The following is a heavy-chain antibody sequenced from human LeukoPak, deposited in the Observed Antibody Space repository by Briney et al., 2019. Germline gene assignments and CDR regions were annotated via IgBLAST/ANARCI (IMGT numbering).Heavy chain of an antibody. J-gene: IGHJ4*02. D-gene: IGHD3-16*02. V-gene: IGHV4-31*03. Sequence: PSETLSLTCTVSGDSISSGGYYWSWIRQHPGKGLVWSGYIYYSGNTFYNPSLKSRVTLSVDTSKNQFSLNLSSVTAADTAVYFCARDNMRSYLDYWGQGTLVTVSS. CDR3: ARDNMRSYLDY. CDR1: GDSISSGGYY. CDR2: IYYSGNT.